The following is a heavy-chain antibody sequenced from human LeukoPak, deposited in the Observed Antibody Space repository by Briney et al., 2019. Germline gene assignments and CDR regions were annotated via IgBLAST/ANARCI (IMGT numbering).Heavy chain of an antibody. V-gene: IGHV1-69*06. CDR1: GYTFTSYD. CDR2: IIPIFGTA. CDR3: ASLKNYYDSSGYLVTDAFDI. Sequence: SVKVSCKASGYTFTSYDINWVRQAPGQGLEWMGGIIPIFGTANYAQKFQGRVTITADKSTSTAYMELSSLRSEDTAVYYCASLKNYYDSSGYLVTDAFDIWGQGTMVTVSS. J-gene: IGHJ3*02. D-gene: IGHD3-22*01.